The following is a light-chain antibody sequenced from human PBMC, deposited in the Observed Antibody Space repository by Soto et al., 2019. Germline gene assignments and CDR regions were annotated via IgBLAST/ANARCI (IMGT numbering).Light chain of an antibody. J-gene: IGKJ1*01. V-gene: IGKV3-20*01. CDR3: QQYGSSLWT. Sequence: EIELTQSPGTLSLSPGERATLSCRASQSVSSSYLAWYQQKPGQAPRLLIYGASSRATGIPDRFSCSGSGTDFTLTISRLEPEDFAVYYCQQYGSSLWTFGQGTKVEIK. CDR2: GAS. CDR1: QSVSSSY.